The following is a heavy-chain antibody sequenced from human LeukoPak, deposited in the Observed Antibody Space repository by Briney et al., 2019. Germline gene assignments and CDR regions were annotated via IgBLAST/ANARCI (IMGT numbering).Heavy chain of an antibody. CDR1: GFTFRSYA. J-gene: IGHJ6*02. CDR2: ISSNGGTT. D-gene: IGHD1-26*01. CDR3: VEGEGYGMDV. V-gene: IGHV3-64D*06. Sequence: GGSLRLSCSASGFTFRSYAMRWVRQAPGKGLEYVSGISSNGGTTYYADSVKGRFTISRDNSKNTLYLQMSSLRAEDTAVYYCVEGEGYGMDVWGQGTTVTVSS.